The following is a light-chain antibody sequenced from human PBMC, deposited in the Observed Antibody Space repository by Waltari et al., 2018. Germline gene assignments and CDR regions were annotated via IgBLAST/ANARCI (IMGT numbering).Light chain of an antibody. V-gene: IGLV2-11*01. J-gene: IGLJ2*01. CDR2: DVS. CDR1: RSDVGGYNY. Sequence: QSALTQPRSVSGSPGQSVTISCTGTRSDVGGYNYVSWYQQHPGKAPKLMIYDVSKRPSGVPDRLSGSKSGHTGALTISGLQAEDEADYYCCSYAGTYTCVVFGGGTKLTVL. CDR3: CSYAGTYTCVV.